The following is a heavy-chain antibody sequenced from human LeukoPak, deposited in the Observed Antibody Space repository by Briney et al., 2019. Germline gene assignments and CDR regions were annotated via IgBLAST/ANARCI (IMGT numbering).Heavy chain of an antibody. J-gene: IGHJ6*03. CDR2: ISSSSSTI. V-gene: IGHV3-48*01. Sequence: PGGSLRLSCVASGFTFSSYSMNWVRQAPGKGLEWVSYISSSSSTIYYADSVKGRFTISRDNAKNSLYLQMNSLRAEDTAMYYCARDDGYYYGSGRSYYMDVWGKGTTVTVSS. D-gene: IGHD3-10*01. CDR1: GFTFSSYS. CDR3: ARDDGYYYGSGRSYYMDV.